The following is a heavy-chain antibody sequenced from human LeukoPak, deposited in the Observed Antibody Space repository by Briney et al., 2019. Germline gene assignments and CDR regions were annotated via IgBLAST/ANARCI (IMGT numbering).Heavy chain of an antibody. CDR2: ISGDNDDT. V-gene: IGHV1-18*01. CDR3: ARDFYGNYGSGNWYDVFDI. Sequence: ASVKVSCKASGYTFTSYGISWVRQAPGQGLEWMGWISGDNDDTNYAQKSQHRVTMTTDTYTSTAYMELRSLRSDDTAVYYCARDFYGNYGSGNWYDVFDIWGQGTMVTVSS. D-gene: IGHD3-10*01. J-gene: IGHJ3*02. CDR1: GYTFTSYG.